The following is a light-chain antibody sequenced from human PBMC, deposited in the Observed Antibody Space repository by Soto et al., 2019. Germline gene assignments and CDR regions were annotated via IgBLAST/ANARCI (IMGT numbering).Light chain of an antibody. CDR2: LGS. J-gene: IGKJ2*01. CDR1: QSLLHSNGYNY. V-gene: IGKV2-28*01. CDR3: MQALQTPQYT. Sequence: DIVMTQSPLSLPVTPGEPASISCRSSQSLLHSNGYNYLDWYLQKPEQSPQLLIYLGSNRASGVPDRFSGSGSGTDFTLKISRVEAEDVGVYYCMQALQTPQYTFGQGTKLEIK.